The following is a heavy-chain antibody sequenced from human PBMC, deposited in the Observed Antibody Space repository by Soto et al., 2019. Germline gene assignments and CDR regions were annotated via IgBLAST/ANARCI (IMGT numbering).Heavy chain of an antibody. J-gene: IGHJ4*02. CDR1: GFTVGTNY. CDR2: IYYGGST. CDR3: TTEIGRQVVY. D-gene: IGHD2-21*01. Sequence: PGGSLRLSCAASGFTVGTNYMTWVRQAPGQGLEWVSTIYYGGSTDYAVSVKGRFAISRDDSKNTLYLQMNSLKTEDTAVYYCTTEIGRQVVYWGQGTLVTVSS. V-gene: IGHV3-66*01.